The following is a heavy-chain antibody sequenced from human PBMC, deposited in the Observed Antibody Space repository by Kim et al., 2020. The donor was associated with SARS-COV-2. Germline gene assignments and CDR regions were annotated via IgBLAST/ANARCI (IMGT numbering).Heavy chain of an antibody. CDR1: GFTFSSYG. Sequence: GGSLRLSCAASGFTFSSYGMHWVRQAPGKGQEWVAVISYDGSNKYYPDSVKGRFTISRDNSKNTLYLQMNSLRAEDTAVYYCAKESGSGSYYAWTYYYYGMDVWGQGTTVTVSS. J-gene: IGHJ6*02. CDR2: ISYDGSNK. CDR3: AKESGSGSYYAWTYYYYGMDV. D-gene: IGHD3-10*01. V-gene: IGHV3-30*18.